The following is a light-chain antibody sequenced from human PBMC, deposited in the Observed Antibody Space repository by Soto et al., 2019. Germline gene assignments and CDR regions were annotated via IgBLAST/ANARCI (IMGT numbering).Light chain of an antibody. CDR2: GAS. CDR1: QSVSSSY. J-gene: IGKJ1*01. Sequence: EIVFTQSPGTLSLSPGERATLSCRASQSVSSSYLAWYQQKPGQAPRLLIYGASSRATGIPDRFSGSGSGTDFTLTIRRLETEDFAVYYCQQYGNSPWTFGQGTKVDIK. V-gene: IGKV3-20*01. CDR3: QQYGNSPWT.